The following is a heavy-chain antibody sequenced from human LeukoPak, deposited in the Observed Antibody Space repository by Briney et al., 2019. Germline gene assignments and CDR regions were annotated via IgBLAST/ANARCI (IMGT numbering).Heavy chain of an antibody. D-gene: IGHD3-16*01. V-gene: IGHV3-23*01. CDR3: AKGGGGAIARYQH. CDR2: ISGSGGST. CDR1: GFTFSSYA. Sequence: GGSLRLSCAASGFTFSSYAMSWVRQAPGKGLEWVSAISGSGGSTYYADSVKGRFTISRDSSKNTLYLQMNSLRAEDTAVYYCAKGGGGAIARYQHWGQGTLVTVSS. J-gene: IGHJ1*01.